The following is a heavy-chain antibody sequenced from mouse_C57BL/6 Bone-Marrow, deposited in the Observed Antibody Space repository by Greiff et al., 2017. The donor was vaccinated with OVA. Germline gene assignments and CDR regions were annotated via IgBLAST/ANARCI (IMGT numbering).Heavy chain of an antibody. CDR3: VRPYDYDEGWFAD. CDR1: GFSFNTYA. CDR2: IRSKSNNYST. V-gene: IGHV10-1*01. D-gene: IGHD2-4*01. J-gene: IGHJ3*01. Sequence: EVKLVESGGGLVQPKGSLKLSCAASGFSFNTYAMNWVRQAPGKGLEWVARIRSKSNNYSTYYADSVKDRFTISRDDSESMLYLQMNNLKTEDTAMYYCVRPYDYDEGWFADWGQGTLVTVSA.